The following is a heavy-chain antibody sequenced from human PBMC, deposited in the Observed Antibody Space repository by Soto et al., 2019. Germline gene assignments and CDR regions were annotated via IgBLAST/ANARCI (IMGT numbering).Heavy chain of an antibody. CDR1: GDSINSGGYY. CDR2: IYYSGST. V-gene: IGHV4-30-4*01. CDR3: ARDRQDCSSGTCYNYFDY. D-gene: IGHD2-15*01. J-gene: IGHJ4*02. Sequence: SETLSLTCTVSGDSINSGGYYWSWIRQPPGKGLEWIGYIYYSGSTYYNPSLKSRIIISLDTSKNQFSLNLSSVTAADTAVYYCARDRQDCSSGTCYNYFDYWGKGILVTLS.